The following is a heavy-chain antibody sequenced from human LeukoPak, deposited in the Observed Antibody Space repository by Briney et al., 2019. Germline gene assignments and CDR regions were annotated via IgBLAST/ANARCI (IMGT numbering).Heavy chain of an antibody. J-gene: IGHJ5*01. Sequence: GGSLRLSCAASGFTFDDYAMHWVRQAPGKGLEWVSGISWNSGSIGYADSVKGRFTISRDNARNSLYLQMSSLRVEDTAVYYCARDAYTSASDSWGQGTLVSVSS. D-gene: IGHD3-16*01. V-gene: IGHV3-9*01. CDR3: ARDAYTSASDS. CDR2: ISWNSGSI. CDR1: GFTFDDYA.